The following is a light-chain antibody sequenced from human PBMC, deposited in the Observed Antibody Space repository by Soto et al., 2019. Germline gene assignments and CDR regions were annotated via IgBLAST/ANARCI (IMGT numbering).Light chain of an antibody. J-gene: IGKJ5*01. Sequence: DIVMTQTQLSLPVTPGEPASISCRSSQSLLYSDDGNTYLDWYLQKPGQSPQLLIYSAPSLQSGIPSRFSGSGSGTDFTDFTLTISSLQPEDFATYYCQQTYMTPITFGQGTRLEIK. CDR3: QQTYMTPIT. CDR1: QSLLYSDDGNTY. V-gene: IGKV2-40*01. CDR2: SAP.